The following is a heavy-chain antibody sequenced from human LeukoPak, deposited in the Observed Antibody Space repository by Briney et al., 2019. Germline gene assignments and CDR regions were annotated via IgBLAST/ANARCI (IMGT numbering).Heavy chain of an antibody. CDR2: MYHSGIT. CDR3: ARSLPSVTSGYFDY. CDR1: DDSISTHH. Sequence: ETLSLTCSVSDDSISTHHWSWIRQPPGKGLEWIGYMYHSGITNYNPSLKSRVTISVDTSKKQSSLNLNSVTAADTAVYCCARSLPSVTSGYFDYRGQGILVTVSS. D-gene: IGHD2-8*01. J-gene: IGHJ4*02. V-gene: IGHV4-59*08.